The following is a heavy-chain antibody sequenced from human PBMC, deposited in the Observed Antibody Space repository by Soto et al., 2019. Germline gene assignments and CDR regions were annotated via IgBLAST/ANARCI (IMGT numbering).Heavy chain of an antibody. D-gene: IGHD1-1*01. CDR3: VRGTPTPGLDI. J-gene: IGHJ6*02. CDR2: INRRGTAT. V-gene: IGHV3-7*03. Sequence: GGSLRLCCVDSGLSSSVYPQTWVRRAPGQGLEWVGNINRRGTATNCVYSVRGRFSTSRDSTRNSLYRNMDSLRVEDTATYYCVRGTPTPGLDIWGRGTTVTVSS. CDR1: GLSSSVYP.